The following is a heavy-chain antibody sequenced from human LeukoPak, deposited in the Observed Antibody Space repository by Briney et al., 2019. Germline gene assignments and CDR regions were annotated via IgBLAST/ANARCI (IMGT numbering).Heavy chain of an antibody. CDR3: ARDVAAAGTLDY. V-gene: IGHV3-48*03. D-gene: IGHD6-13*01. Sequence: PGGSLRLSCAASGFTFSGYEMNWVRQAPGKGLEWVSYISSSGSTIYYADSVEGRFTISRDNAKNSLYLQMNSLRAEDTAVYYCARDVAAAGTLDYWGQGTLVTVSS. J-gene: IGHJ4*02. CDR2: ISSSGSTI. CDR1: GFTFSGYE.